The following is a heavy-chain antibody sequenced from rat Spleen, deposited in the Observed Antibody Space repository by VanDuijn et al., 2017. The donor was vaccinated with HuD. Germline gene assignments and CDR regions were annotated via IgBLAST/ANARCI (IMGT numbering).Heavy chain of an antibody. V-gene: IGHV5S13*01. CDR2: ISTGGGNT. D-gene: IGHD1-2*01. Sequence: EVQLVESGGGLVQPGRSLKLSCAASGFTFSNYGMAWVRQAPTKGLEWVASISTGGGNTYYPDSLKGRFTISRDNAKSTLYRQMNSLRCEDTATYYCTRNYYSSYIFYYWGQGVMVTVSS. CDR3: TRNYYSSYIFYY. CDR1: GFTFSNYG. J-gene: IGHJ2*01.